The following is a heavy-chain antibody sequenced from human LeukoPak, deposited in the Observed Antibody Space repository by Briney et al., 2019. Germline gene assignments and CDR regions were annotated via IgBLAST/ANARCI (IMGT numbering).Heavy chain of an antibody. J-gene: IGHJ4*02. Sequence: CLISGYTFTDYYMHWVRLPPGQGLEWMGWINPNSGGTNYVQKFQGWVTMTRDTSINTAYMELSRLTSDDTAVYYCARANFLYCSSTSCLFDYRGQGTLVTVSS. V-gene: IGHV1-2*04. CDR1: GYTFTDYY. D-gene: IGHD2-2*01. CDR3: ARANFLYCSSTSCLFDY. CDR2: INPNSGGT.